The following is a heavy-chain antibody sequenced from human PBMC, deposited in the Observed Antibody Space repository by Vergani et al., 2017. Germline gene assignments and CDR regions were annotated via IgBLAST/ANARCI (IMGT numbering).Heavy chain of an antibody. CDR3: AERGGLGGATVTTCYWYFDL. J-gene: IGHJ2*01. V-gene: IGHV3-23*01. Sequence: EVQLLESGGGLVQPGGSLRLSCAASGFTFSSYAMSWVRQAPGKGLEWVSAISGSGGRTYYADSVKGRFTISRDNSKNTLYLQMNSLRAEDTAVSYCAERGGLGGATVTTCYWYFDLWGRGTLVTVSS. CDR2: ISGSGGRT. CDR1: GFTFSSYA. D-gene: IGHD4-17*01.